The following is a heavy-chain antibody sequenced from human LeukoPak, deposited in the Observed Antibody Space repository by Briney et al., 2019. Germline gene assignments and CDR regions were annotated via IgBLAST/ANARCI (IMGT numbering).Heavy chain of an antibody. V-gene: IGHV1-3*01. J-gene: IGHJ4*02. CDR3: ARGQFWGARLTGYYNGQYYFDY. Sequence: ASVKVSCKASGCTFTSYAMHWVRQAPGQRLEWMGWINAGNGNTKYSQKFQGRVTITADESTSTAYMELSSLRSEDTAVYYCARGQFWGARLTGYYNGQYYFDYWGQGTLVTVSS. D-gene: IGHD3-9*01. CDR2: INAGNGNT. CDR1: GCTFTSYA.